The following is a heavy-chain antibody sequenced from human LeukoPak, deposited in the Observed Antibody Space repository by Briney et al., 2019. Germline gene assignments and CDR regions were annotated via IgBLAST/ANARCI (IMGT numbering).Heavy chain of an antibody. V-gene: IGHV3-11*01. CDR3: ATSLNYYDSSGPAYFDY. CDR2: ISSSGSTI. CDR1: GFTFSDYY. Sequence: GGSLTLSCAASGFTFSDYYMSWIRQAPGKGLEWVSYISSSGSTIYYADSVKGRFTISRDNAKNSLYLQMNSLRAEDTAVYYCATSLNYYDSSGPAYFDYWGQGTLVTVSS. D-gene: IGHD3-22*01. J-gene: IGHJ4*02.